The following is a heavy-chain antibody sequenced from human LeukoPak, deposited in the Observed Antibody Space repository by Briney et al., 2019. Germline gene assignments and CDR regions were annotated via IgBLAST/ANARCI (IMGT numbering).Heavy chain of an antibody. CDR2: IYPGDSGT. CDR3: ARRMVRGVSNWFDP. J-gene: IGHJ5*02. D-gene: IGHD3-10*01. V-gene: IGHV5-51*01. Sequence: GESLKISCKGSGYSFTSYWIGWVRHMPGKGLEWIGIIYPGDSGTRYSPSFQGQVTISADKSISTAYLQWSSLKASDTAMYYCARRMVRGVSNWFDPWGQGTLVTVSS. CDR1: GYSFTSYW.